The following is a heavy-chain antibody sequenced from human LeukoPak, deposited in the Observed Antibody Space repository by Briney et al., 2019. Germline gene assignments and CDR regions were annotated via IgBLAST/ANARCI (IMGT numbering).Heavy chain of an antibody. V-gene: IGHV3-23*01. CDR3: AKASGAYVDDP. CDR2: ISGSGGST. CDR1: GFTFSSYA. J-gene: IGHJ5*02. D-gene: IGHD5-12*01. Sequence: GGSLRLPCAASGFTFSSYAMSWVRQAPGKGLEWVSAISGSGGSTYYADSAKGRFTISRDNSKNTLYLQMNSLRAEDTAVYYCAKASGAYVDDPWGQGTLVTVSS.